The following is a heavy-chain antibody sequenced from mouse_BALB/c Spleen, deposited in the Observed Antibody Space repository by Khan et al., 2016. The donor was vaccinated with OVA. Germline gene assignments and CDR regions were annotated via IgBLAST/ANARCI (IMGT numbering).Heavy chain of an antibody. Sequence: QVQLQQSGAEPARPGASVKMSCKASGYTFTSNTMHWVKQRPGQGLEWIGYINPRSGYTNYNQKFNDKATLTADKSSSTAYMQLSSLTSEDSAVXYCAIRTTAYAIDYWGQGTSVTVSS. CDR3: AIRTTAYAIDY. D-gene: IGHD1-2*01. V-gene: IGHV1-4*01. CDR2: INPRSGYT. CDR1: GYTFTSNT. J-gene: IGHJ4*01.